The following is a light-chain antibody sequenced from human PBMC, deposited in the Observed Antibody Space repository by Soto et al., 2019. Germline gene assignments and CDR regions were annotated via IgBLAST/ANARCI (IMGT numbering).Light chain of an antibody. CDR3: SSFTITSTLYV. CDR1: SSDIGGYNY. CDR2: EVS. V-gene: IGLV2-14*01. J-gene: IGLJ1*01. Sequence: QSALTQPASVSGSPGQSITISCSGTSSDIGGYNYVSWYQQHPGKAPKVIIYEVSSRPSGVSNRFSGSKSGNTASLTISELQAEDEADYYCSSFTITSTLYVFGSGTKVTVL.